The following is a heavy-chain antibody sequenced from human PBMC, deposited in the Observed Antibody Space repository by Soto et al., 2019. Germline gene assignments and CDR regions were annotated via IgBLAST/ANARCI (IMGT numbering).Heavy chain of an antibody. Sequence: SVKVSCKASGGTFSSYAISWVRQAPGQGLEWMGGIIPIFGTTNYAQKFQGRVTITADESTSTAYMELNSLRSEDTAVYYCARVVTVVKSFHYWYFDRWGRGTLVTVSS. J-gene: IGHJ2*01. V-gene: IGHV1-69*13. CDR3: ARVVTVVKSFHYWYFDR. CDR2: IIPIFGTT. D-gene: IGHD2-15*01. CDR1: GGTFSSYA.